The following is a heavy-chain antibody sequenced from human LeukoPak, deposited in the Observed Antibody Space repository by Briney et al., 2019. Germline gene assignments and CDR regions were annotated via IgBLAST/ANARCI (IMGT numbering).Heavy chain of an antibody. CDR3: ARDDRDGYNWGYFDY. CDR1: GFTVSSNY. J-gene: IGHJ4*02. CDR2: IYSGGST. D-gene: IGHD5-24*01. Sequence: GGSLGLSCAASGFTVSSNYMSWVRQAPGKGLEWVSVIYSGGSTYYADSVKGRFTISRDNSKNTLYLQMNSLRAEDTAVYYCARDDRDGYNWGYFDYWGQGTLVTVSS. V-gene: IGHV3-53*01.